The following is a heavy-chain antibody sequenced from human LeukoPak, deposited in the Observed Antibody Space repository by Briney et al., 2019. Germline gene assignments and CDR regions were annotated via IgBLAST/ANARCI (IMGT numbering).Heavy chain of an antibody. Sequence: ASVKVSCKASGYTFTSYGISWVRQAPGQGLEWMGWISAYNGNTNYAQKLQGRVTMTTDTSTSTAYMELRSLRSDDTAVYYCARAQYNWNDVEFDYWGQGTLVTVSS. CDR1: GYTFTSYG. V-gene: IGHV1-18*01. J-gene: IGHJ4*02. CDR2: ISAYNGNT. CDR3: ARAQYNWNDVEFDY. D-gene: IGHD1-1*01.